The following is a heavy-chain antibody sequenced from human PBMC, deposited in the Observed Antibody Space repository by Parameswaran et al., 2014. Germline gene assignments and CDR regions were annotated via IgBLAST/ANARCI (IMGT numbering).Heavy chain of an antibody. CDR2: IKQDGSEK. D-gene: IGHD6-13*01. J-gene: IGHJ6*02. CDR3: ARGSAAGTKGYYYYGMDV. Sequence: RWIRQPPGKGLEWVANIKQDGSEKYYVDSVKGRFTISRDNAKNSLYLQMNSLRAEDTAVYYCARGSAAGTKGYYYYGMDVWGQGTTVTVSS. V-gene: IGHV3-7*03.